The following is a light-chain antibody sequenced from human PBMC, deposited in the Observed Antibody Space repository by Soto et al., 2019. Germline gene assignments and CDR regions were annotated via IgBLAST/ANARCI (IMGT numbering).Light chain of an antibody. CDR1: QSVSTY. V-gene: IGKV3-11*01. CDR2: DAS. CDR3: QQRSNWQVN. Sequence: EIVLTHSPVTLSFSPLEIATLSFRASQSVSTYLAGYQQKPGQAPRLLIYDASNRATGIPARFSGSGSGTDFTLTISSLEPEDFAVYYCQQRSNWQVNFGQGTRLEIK. J-gene: IGKJ5*01.